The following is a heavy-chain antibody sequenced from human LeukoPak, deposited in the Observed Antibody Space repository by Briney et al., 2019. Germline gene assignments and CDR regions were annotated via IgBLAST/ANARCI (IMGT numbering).Heavy chain of an antibody. CDR3: ARDVYGDYAPYYFDY. J-gene: IGHJ4*02. Sequence: GGSLRLSCAASGFTFSSSAMSWVRQAPGKGLEWVSSISSSSSYKYYADSVKGRFTISRDNAKNSLYLQMNSLRAEDTAVYYCARDVYGDYAPYYFDYWGQGTLVTVSS. V-gene: IGHV3-21*01. CDR1: GFTFSSSA. D-gene: IGHD4-17*01. CDR2: ISSSSSYK.